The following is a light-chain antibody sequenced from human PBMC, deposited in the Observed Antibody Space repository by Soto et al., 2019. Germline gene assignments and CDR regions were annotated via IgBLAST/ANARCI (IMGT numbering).Light chain of an antibody. Sequence: EIVMTQSPATLSVSPGERATLSCRASQSVSSNLAWYQQKPGQAPRLLIYAASTRATGIPARFSGSGSGTDFTLTISSLQYEDFAVYYCQQYNNWPPWTFGQGTKVEIK. J-gene: IGKJ1*01. CDR2: AAS. CDR3: QQYNNWPPWT. CDR1: QSVSSN. V-gene: IGKV3-15*01.